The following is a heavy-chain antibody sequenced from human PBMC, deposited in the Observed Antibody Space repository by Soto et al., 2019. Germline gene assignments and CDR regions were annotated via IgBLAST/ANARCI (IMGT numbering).Heavy chain of an antibody. CDR3: AIGGPGEGYFDN. Sequence: GGSLRLSCLASGFTVSSYAMSWVRKAPGKVLEWVSAISGNGGSTYYADSVKGRINISRDNSNDTLYLQMNSLRAEDTAVYYCAIGGPGEGYFDNWGQGTHLTVSS. CDR2: ISGNGGST. V-gene: IGHV3-23*01. J-gene: IGHJ4*02. CDR1: GFTVSSYA. D-gene: IGHD3-16*01.